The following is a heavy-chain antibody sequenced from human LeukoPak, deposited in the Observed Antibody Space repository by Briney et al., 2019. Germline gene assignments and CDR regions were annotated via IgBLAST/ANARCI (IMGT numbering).Heavy chain of an antibody. CDR3: ARGYSSGWSLN. J-gene: IGHJ4*02. D-gene: IGHD6-19*01. Sequence: SGGSLRLSCSASGFPFSLYWVTWVRQAPGKGLEWVANIKEDGSEKYYMDSVKGLFIISRDNAKNSLYLQMNSLRAEDTAVYYCARGYSSGWSLNWGQGTLVTVSS. V-gene: IGHV3-7*03. CDR1: GFPFSLYW. CDR2: IKEDGSEK.